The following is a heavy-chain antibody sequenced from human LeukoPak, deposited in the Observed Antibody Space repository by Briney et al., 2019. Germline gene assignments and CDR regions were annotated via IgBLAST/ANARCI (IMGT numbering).Heavy chain of an antibody. CDR3: ARVVKEYSGDDYGYYGMDV. V-gene: IGHV3-74*01. D-gene: IGHD5-12*01. J-gene: IGHJ6*02. CDR2: INSDGSST. Sequence: PGGSLRLSCAASGFSFSSYWMHWVRQAPGKGLVWVSRINSDGSSTSYADSVKGRFTISRDNAKNTLYLQMNSLRAEDTAVYYCARVVKEYSGDDYGYYGMDVWGQGTTVIVSS. CDR1: GFSFSSYW.